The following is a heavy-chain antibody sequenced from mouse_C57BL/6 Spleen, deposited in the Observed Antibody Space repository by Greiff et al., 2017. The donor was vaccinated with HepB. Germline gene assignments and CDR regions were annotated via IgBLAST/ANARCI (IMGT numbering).Heavy chain of an antibody. Sequence: VQLQQSGAELVMPGASVKLSCKASGYTFTSYWMHWVKQRPGQGLEWIGEIDPSDSYTNYNQKFKGKSTLTVDISSSTAYMQLSSLTSEDSAVYYCARGGGDYWGQGTSVTVSS. CDR2: IDPSDSYT. J-gene: IGHJ4*01. V-gene: IGHV1-69*01. CDR3: ARGGGDY. CDR1: GYTFTSYW.